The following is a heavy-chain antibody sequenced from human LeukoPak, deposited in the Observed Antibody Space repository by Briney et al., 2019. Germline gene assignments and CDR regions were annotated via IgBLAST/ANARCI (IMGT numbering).Heavy chain of an antibody. V-gene: IGHV1-69*13. CDR3: ARFGVTAISTFAGAFDI. D-gene: IGHD2-21*02. J-gene: IGHJ3*02. CDR2: IIPIFGTA. CDR1: GGTFSSYA. Sequence: ASVKVSCKASGGTFSSYAISWVRQAPGQGLEWMGGIIPIFGTANYAQKFQGRVTITADESTSTAYMELSSLRSEDTDVYYCARFGVTAISTFAGAFDIWGQGTMVTVSS.